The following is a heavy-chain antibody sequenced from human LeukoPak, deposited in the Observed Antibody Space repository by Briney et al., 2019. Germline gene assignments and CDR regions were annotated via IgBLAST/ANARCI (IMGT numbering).Heavy chain of an antibody. V-gene: IGHV3-64*01. D-gene: IGHD3-10*01. CDR2: ISSNGGST. CDR1: GFTFSSYA. Sequence: GGSLRLSCAASGFTFSSYAMHWVRQAPGKGLEYVSVISSNGGSTYYANSVKGRFTISRDNSKNTLYLQMGSLRGEDMAVYYCARGGLLWFGELSGYWGQGTLVTVSS. J-gene: IGHJ4*02. CDR3: ARGGLLWFGELSGY.